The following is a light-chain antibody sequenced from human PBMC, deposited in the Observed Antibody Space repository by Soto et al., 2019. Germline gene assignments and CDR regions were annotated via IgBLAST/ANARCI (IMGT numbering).Light chain of an antibody. J-gene: IGKJ2*01. CDR3: QQYGSSPGT. V-gene: IGKV3-20*01. CDR1: QSISSSS. Sequence: EIVLTQSPGTLSLSPGESATLSCRASQSISSSSLAWYPQKPGQAPRLLIYGACSRATGIPDRFSGSGSGTDFTLTISRLEPEDFAVYYCQQYGSSPGTFGQGTKLEIK. CDR2: GAC.